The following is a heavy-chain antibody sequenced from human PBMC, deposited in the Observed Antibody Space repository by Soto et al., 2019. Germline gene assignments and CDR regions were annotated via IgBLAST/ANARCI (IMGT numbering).Heavy chain of an antibody. CDR3: ARHNPLPEWLLSDY. CDR1: GGSISSSSYY. V-gene: IGHV4-39*01. CDR2: IYYSGST. J-gene: IGHJ4*02. Sequence: SETLSLTCTVSGGSISSSSYYWGWIRQPPGKGLEWIGSIYYSGSTYYNPSLKSRVTISVDTSKNQFSLKLSSVTAADTAVYYRARHNPLPEWLLSDYWGQGTLVTVSS. D-gene: IGHD5-12*01.